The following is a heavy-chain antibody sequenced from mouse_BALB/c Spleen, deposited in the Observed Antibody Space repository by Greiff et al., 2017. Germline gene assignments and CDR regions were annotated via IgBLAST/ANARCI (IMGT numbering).Heavy chain of an antibody. V-gene: IGHV5-4*02. J-gene: IGHJ4*01. CDR2: ISDGGSYT. CDR3: ARYGNYVGDY. CDR1: GFTFSDYY. Sequence: EVQLVESGGGLVKPGGSLKLSCAASGFTFSDYYMYWVRQTPEKRLEWVATISDGGSYTYYPDSVKGRFTISRDNAKNNLYLQMSSLKSEDTAMYYCARYGNYVGDYWGQGTSVTVSS. D-gene: IGHD2-1*01.